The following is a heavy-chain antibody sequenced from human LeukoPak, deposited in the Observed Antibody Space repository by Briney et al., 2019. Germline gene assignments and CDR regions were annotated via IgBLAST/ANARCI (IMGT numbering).Heavy chain of an antibody. CDR3: AKGSGSYYTPFDY. D-gene: IGHD3-10*01. CDR2: IKQDGSEK. Sequence: GGSLRLSCAASGFTFSSYWMSWVRQPPGQGLEWVANIKQDGSEKYYVDSVKGRFTISRDNAKNSLYLQMNSLRAEDMALYYCAKGSGSYYTPFDYWGQGTLVTVSS. CDR1: GFTFSSYW. V-gene: IGHV3-7*03. J-gene: IGHJ4*02.